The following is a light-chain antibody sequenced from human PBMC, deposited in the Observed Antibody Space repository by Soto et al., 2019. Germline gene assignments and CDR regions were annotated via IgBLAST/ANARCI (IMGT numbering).Light chain of an antibody. V-gene: IGKV1-17*01. Sequence: DIQMTQSPSSLSASVGDRVTITCRASQAIRNDLAWFQQKPGKAPKRLIYAASSLQGGVPSRFSGSGSVKDFTLTISSLQPEDFATYYCLQHNSYPFTFGQGTEMDIK. CDR2: AAS. J-gene: IGKJ2*01. CDR1: QAIRND. CDR3: LQHNSYPFT.